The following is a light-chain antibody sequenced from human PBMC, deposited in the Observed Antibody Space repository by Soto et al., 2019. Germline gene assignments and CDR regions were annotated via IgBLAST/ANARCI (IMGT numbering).Light chain of an antibody. CDR1: SSDLGGYNY. CDR3: SSYTSSSPYV. J-gene: IGLJ1*01. CDR2: EVS. V-gene: IGLV2-14*01. Sequence: QSVLTQPASVSGSPGQSITISCTGTSSDLGGYNYVSWYQQHPGKAPKLMIYEVSNRPSGVSNRFSGSKSGNTASLTISGLKAEDEADYYCSSYTSSSPYVFGTGTKLTVL.